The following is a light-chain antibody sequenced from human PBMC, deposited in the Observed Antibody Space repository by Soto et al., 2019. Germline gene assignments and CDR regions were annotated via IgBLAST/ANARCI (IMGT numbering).Light chain of an antibody. J-gene: IGKJ3*01. CDR2: ATS. V-gene: IGKV1-39*01. CDR1: QSIAGF. Sequence: DIQMTQSPSSLSASVGDRVTIACRASQSIAGFLNWYQQKPGKAPDLLIYATSSLHSGVTPRFSGSGSGADFNHTSSPLQPEDSATYFCQQTFNNPTFGPGT. CDR3: QQTFNNPT.